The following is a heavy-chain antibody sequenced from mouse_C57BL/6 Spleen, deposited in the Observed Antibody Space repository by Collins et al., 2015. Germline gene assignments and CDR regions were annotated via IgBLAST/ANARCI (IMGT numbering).Heavy chain of an antibody. J-gene: IGHJ3*01. V-gene: IGHV1S22*01. D-gene: IGHD3-2*01. Sequence: LQQPGSELVRPGASVKLSCKASGYTFTSYWMHWVKQRPGQGLEWIGNIYPGSGSTNYDEKFKSKATLTVDTSSSTAYMQLSSLTSEDSAVYYCTRDSSGFAYWGQGTLVTVSA. CDR1: GYTFTSYW. CDR3: TRDSSGFAY. CDR2: IYPGSGST.